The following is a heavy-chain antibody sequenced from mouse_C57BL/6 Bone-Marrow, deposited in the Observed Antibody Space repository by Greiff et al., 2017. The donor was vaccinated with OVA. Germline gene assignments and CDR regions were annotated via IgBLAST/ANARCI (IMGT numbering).Heavy chain of an antibody. CDR3: AREGDGYWAWFAY. Sequence: QVQLQQPGTELVKPGASVKLSCKASGYTFTSYWMHWVKQRPGQGLEWIGNINPSNGGTNSNEKFKSKATLTVDKSSSTAYMQLSSLTSEDSAVDYCAREGDGYWAWFAYWGQGTLVTVSA. J-gene: IGHJ3*01. CDR1: GYTFTSYW. V-gene: IGHV1-53*01. D-gene: IGHD2-3*01. CDR2: INPSNGGT.